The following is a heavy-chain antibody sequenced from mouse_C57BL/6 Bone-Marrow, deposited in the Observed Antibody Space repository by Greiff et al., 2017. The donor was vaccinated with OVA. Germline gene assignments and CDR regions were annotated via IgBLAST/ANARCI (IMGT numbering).Heavy chain of an antibody. D-gene: IGHD1-1*01. CDR1: GFNIKDDY. Sequence: SGAELVRPGASVKLSCTASGFNIKDDYMHWVKQRPEQGLEWIGWIDPENGDTEYASKFQGKATITADTSSNTAYLQLSSLTSEDTAVYYCTILRFWYFDVWGTGTTVTVSS. J-gene: IGHJ1*03. V-gene: IGHV14-4*01. CDR3: TILRFWYFDV. CDR2: IDPENGDT.